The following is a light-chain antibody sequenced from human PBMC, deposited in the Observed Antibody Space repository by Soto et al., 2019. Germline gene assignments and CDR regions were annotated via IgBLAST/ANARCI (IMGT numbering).Light chain of an antibody. CDR2: EVS. CDR1: SSDVGAYTS. J-gene: IGLJ1*01. V-gene: IGLV2-14*01. CDR3: SSYTSDNRSYV. Sequence: QSVLTQPASVSASPGQSITISCTGTSSDVGAYTSVSWYQQHPGKVPKVVIYEVSNRPSGVSNRFSGSKSGNTASLTISGIQAEDEANYYCSSYTSDNRSYVFGTGTKVTV.